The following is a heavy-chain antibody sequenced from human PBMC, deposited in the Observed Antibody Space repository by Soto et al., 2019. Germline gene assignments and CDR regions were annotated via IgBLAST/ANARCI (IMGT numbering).Heavy chain of an antibody. Sequence: QVQLQQWGAGLLKPSETLSLTCAVYGGSFSGYYWSWIRQPPGKGLEWIGEINHSGSTNYNPSLKSRVTISVDTSKNQFSLKLSSVTAADTAVYYCARGHGVTINLAYWGQGTLVTVSS. V-gene: IGHV4-34*01. D-gene: IGHD2-21*02. CDR2: INHSGST. J-gene: IGHJ4*02. CDR1: GGSFSGYY. CDR3: ARGHGVTINLAY.